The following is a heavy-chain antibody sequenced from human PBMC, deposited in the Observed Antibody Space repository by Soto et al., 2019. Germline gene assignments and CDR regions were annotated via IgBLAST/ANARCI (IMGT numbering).Heavy chain of an antibody. Sequence: ASLRVGCEATCCSLPSYTKNWVRQAPGQRLEWMGWTNAGIGDTKYSEKFQGRVTITRDTPASTAYMEVSSLRSEDTAVYYCARSPPITVAGPPSRGRHYYSGMEVWGQGTIVT. CDR1: CCSLPSYT. CDR2: TNAGIGDT. V-gene: IGHV1-3*01. J-gene: IGHJ6*02. CDR3: ARSPPITVAGPPSRGRHYYSGMEV. D-gene: IGHD6-19*01.